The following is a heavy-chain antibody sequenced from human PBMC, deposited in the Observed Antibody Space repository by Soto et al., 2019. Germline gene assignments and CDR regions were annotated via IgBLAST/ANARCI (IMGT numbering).Heavy chain of an antibody. CDR1: GFIFWTSG. V-gene: IGHV3-48*02. CDR2: ISSTGGSK. J-gene: IGHJ5*02. D-gene: IGHD2-2*01. Sequence: EERLVESGGGLVPRGGSLRLSCAASGFIFWTSGMNWVRQAPGKGLEWISYISSTGGSKFYADSVRGRFTISRDNAKNSLYLQMSSLRDEDTAVYYCARETFLPSLAATWFDPWGQGVPVTVSS. CDR3: ARETFLPSLAATWFDP.